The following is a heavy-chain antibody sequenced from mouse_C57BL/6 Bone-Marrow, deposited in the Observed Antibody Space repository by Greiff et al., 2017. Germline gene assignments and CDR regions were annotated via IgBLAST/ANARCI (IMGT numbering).Heavy chain of an antibody. Sequence: VQLQQPGAELVMPGASVKLSCKASGYTFTSYWMHWVKQRPGQGLEWIGEIDPSDSYTNSNQKFKGKSTLTVDKSSSTAYMQLSSLTSEDSAVYYCARERTYALVYVDYWGQGTT. CDR1: GYTFTSYW. V-gene: IGHV1-69*01. D-gene: IGHD5-1*01. CDR3: ARERTYALVYVDY. J-gene: IGHJ2*01. CDR2: IDPSDSYT.